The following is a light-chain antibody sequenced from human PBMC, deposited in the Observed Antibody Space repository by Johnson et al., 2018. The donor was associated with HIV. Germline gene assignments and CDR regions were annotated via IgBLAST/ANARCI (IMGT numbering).Light chain of an antibody. CDR1: SSNIGNNY. Sequence: QSVLTHPPSVSAAPGQKVTISCSGSSSNIGNNYVSWYQQPPGTAPKLLIYDNNKRPSGIPDRFSGSKSGATATLAITGLQTGDEADYSCGILDASLSPLYVFGTGTTITVL. CDR2: DNN. CDR3: GILDASLSPLYV. J-gene: IGLJ1*01. V-gene: IGLV1-51*01.